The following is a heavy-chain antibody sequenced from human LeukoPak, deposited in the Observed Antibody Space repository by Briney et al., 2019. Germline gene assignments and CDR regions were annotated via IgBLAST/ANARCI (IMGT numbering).Heavy chain of an antibody. D-gene: IGHD3-10*01. CDR3: TRENVDGVRPLGAGEDY. CDR2: INHSGST. V-gene: IGHV4-34*01. J-gene: IGHJ4*02. CDR1: GGSFSGYY. Sequence: SETLSLTCAVYGGSFSGYYWSWIRQPPGKGLEWIGEINHSGSTNYNPSLKSRVTISVDTSKNQFSLKLSSVTAADTAVYYCTRENVDGVRPLGAGEDYWGQGTLVTVSS.